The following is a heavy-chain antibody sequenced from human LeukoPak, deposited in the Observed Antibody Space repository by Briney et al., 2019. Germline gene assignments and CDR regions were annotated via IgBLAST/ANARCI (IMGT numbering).Heavy chain of an antibody. Sequence: GGSLRLSCEASGFTFRSYGMHWVRQAPGKGLEWVAVIWYDGSNKYYADSVKGRFTISRDNSKNTLYLQMNSLRAEDTAVYYCGKNRYSGSLSPFDIWGQGTMVTVSS. CDR3: GKNRYSGSLSPFDI. D-gene: IGHD1-26*01. V-gene: IGHV3-33*06. J-gene: IGHJ3*02. CDR2: IWYDGSNK. CDR1: GFTFRSYG.